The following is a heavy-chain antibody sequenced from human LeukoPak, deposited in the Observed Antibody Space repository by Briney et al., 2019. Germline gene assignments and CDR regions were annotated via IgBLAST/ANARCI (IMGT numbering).Heavy chain of an antibody. CDR1: GFTFSSYW. CDR3: ASQGPFGESPY. J-gene: IGHJ4*02. D-gene: IGHD3-10*01. V-gene: IGHV3-7*01. Sequence: GGSLRLSCAASGFTFSSYWMSWVRQAPGKGLEWVANIKQDGSEKYYVDSVKGRFTISRDNAKNSLYLQMNSLRDEDTAVYYCASQGPFGESPYWGQGTLVTVSS. CDR2: IKQDGSEK.